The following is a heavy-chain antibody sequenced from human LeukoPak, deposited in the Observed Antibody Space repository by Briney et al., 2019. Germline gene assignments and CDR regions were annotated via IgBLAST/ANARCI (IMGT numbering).Heavy chain of an antibody. CDR2: IYYTGST. CDR3: ARRRLHFDS. J-gene: IGHJ4*02. CDR1: GGSISSSSYY. Sequence: SETLSLTCTVSGGSISSSSYYWSWIRQPPGKGLEWIGYIYYTGSTNYNPSLKSRVTISVDTSKNQFSLKLSSVTAADTAVYYCARRRLHFDSWGQGTLVTVSS. V-gene: IGHV4-61*05.